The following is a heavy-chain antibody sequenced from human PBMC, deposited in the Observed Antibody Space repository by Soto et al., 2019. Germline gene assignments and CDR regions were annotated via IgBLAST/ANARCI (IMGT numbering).Heavy chain of an antibody. J-gene: IGHJ6*02. CDR3: AKEDSSSWHYYYGMEV. D-gene: IGHD6-13*01. CDR1: GFTFSSYG. Sequence: QVQLVESGGGVVQPGRSLRLSCAASGFTFSSYGMNWVRQAPGKGLAWVAVISYDGSNKYYADSGKGRFTISRDSSKNMRYLQMNSLRAEDTAVYYCAKEDSSSWHYYYGMEVWGQGTTVTVSS. V-gene: IGHV3-30*18. CDR2: ISYDGSNK.